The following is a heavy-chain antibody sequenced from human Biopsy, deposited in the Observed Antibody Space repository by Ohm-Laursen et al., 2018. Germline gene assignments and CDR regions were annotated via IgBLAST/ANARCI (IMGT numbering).Heavy chain of an antibody. D-gene: IGHD4-23*01. V-gene: IGHV4-59*02. Sequence: SEILSLTCSVSGGSVRGYYWSWIRQPPGKGLEWIGHISHTGYTSYKSSLKSRVTISVDTSRNHFSLRLSSLTAADTAVYYCARGSNDFGGLYFPRWGQGTLLTVSS. CDR2: ISHTGYT. J-gene: IGHJ4*02. CDR3: ARGSNDFGGLYFPR. CDR1: GGSVRGYY.